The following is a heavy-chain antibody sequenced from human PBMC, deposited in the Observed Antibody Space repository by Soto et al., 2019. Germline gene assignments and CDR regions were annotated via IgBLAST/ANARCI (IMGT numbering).Heavy chain of an antibody. J-gene: IGHJ6*02. Sequence: QVQLEQSGAEVKKPGSSVKVSCKASGGTFRNSAISWVRQAPGQGLEWMVGSMPIFRTPDYAQKFQGRVTITADESTSTDYMELSGLRSDDTAVYYCARDNDRPQLGGNYYYILDVWGQGTTVTVSS. D-gene: IGHD1-1*01. CDR2: SMPIFRTP. V-gene: IGHV1-69*12. CDR3: ARDNDRPQLGGNYYYILDV. CDR1: GGTFRNSA.